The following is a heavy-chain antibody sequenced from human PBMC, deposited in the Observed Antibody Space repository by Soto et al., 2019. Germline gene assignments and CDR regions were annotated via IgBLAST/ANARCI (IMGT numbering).Heavy chain of an antibody. CDR2: ISPYNGDT. D-gene: IGHD2-2*01. J-gene: IGHJ5*02. Sequence: QVQLVQSGADVKKPGASVKVSCKASGYTFTSYGISWVRQAPGQGLEWVGWISPYNGDTNYAQKLQDRVTMTTDTFTSTAYMELRSLISDDTAVYYCARATQLSNRGVRGLFDPWGQGTLVTVSS. CDR1: GYTFTSYG. V-gene: IGHV1-18*01. CDR3: ARATQLSNRGVRGLFDP.